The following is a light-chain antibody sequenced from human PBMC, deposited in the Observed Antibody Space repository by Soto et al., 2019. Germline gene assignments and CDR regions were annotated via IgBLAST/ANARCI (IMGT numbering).Light chain of an antibody. CDR2: EGT. Sequence: QSLLTQPASVSVSPGQSVTISCTGTSSDIGRYKFVSWFQQHPGKAPKLLIFEGTNRPSGVSNRFSGSKSGNTASLTISGLQAEDEAIYFCSSSTNTNTLVIFGGGTKVTVL. V-gene: IGLV2-14*01. J-gene: IGLJ2*01. CDR3: SSSTNTNTLVI. CDR1: SSDIGRYKF.